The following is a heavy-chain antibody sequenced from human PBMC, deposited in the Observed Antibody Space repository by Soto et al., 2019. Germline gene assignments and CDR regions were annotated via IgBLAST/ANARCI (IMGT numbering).Heavy chain of an antibody. V-gene: IGHV3-43D*04. CDR3: AKDISRGPTKNYDFWSGPDY. J-gene: IGHJ4*02. D-gene: IGHD3-3*01. CDR1: GFTFDEYA. Sequence: HPWGSLRLSCAASGFTFDEYAIHFVRQPPLKCLEWVSLISWDGSNRYYADSVQGRFTISRDNSKYSLYLEMNSLRPEDTALYYCAKDISRGPTKNYDFWSGPDYWGQGTLVTVSS. CDR2: ISWDGSNR.